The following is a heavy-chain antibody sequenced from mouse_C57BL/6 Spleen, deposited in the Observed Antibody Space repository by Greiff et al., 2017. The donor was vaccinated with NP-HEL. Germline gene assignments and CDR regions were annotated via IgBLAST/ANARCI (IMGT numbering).Heavy chain of an antibody. CDR3: ARRDDGSFDY. CDR1: GYTFTSYW. Sequence: QVQLKQPGAELVRPGSSVKLSCKASGYTFTSYWMHWVKQRPIQGLEWIGNIDPSDSETHYNQKFKDKATLTVDKSSSTAYMQLSSLTSEDSAVYYCARRDDGSFDYWGQGTTLTVSS. V-gene: IGHV1-52*01. J-gene: IGHJ2*01. D-gene: IGHD2-3*01. CDR2: IDPSDSET.